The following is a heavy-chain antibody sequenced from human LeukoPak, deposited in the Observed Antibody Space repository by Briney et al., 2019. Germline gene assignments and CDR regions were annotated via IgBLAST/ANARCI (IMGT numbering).Heavy chain of an antibody. D-gene: IGHD6-19*01. V-gene: IGHV3-64D*09. CDR3: VKDLGGWYSFDY. CDR1: GFTFSSCA. CDR2: VNDHGDTT. J-gene: IGHJ4*02. Sequence: GGSLRLSCSASGFTFSSCAMHWVCQAPGMGLEYVSGVNDHGDTTHYGDSVRGRVTISRDDSKNTVHLQMSSLRAEDTAVYYCVKDLGGWYSFDYWGQGTLVTVSS.